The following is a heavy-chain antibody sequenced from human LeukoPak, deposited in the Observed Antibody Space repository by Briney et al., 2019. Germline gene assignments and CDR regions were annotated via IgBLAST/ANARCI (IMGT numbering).Heavy chain of an antibody. Sequence: GGSLRLSCAASGFTFSNASMNWVRQALGKGLEWVSLIYSGGSTYYADSVKGRFTISRDNSKNTLYLQMNSLRAEDTAVYYCARVTTMARGTFDYWGQGTLVTVSS. V-gene: IGHV3-66*01. CDR2: IYSGGST. CDR3: ARVTTMARGTFDY. D-gene: IGHD3-10*01. J-gene: IGHJ4*02. CDR1: GFTFSNAS.